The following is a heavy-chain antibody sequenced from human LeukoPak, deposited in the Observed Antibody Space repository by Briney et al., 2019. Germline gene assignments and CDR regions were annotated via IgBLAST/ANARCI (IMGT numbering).Heavy chain of an antibody. D-gene: IGHD3-9*01. Sequence: KPSETMSLTCTVSGGSISSYYWSWIRQPPGKGLEWIGYIYYSGSTYYNPSLKSRVTISVDTSKNQFSLKLSSVTAADTAVYYCARQARRYYDILTGYVNWGQGTLVTVSS. J-gene: IGHJ4*02. CDR3: ARQARRYYDILTGYVN. CDR1: GGSISSYY. V-gene: IGHV4-59*08. CDR2: IYYSGST.